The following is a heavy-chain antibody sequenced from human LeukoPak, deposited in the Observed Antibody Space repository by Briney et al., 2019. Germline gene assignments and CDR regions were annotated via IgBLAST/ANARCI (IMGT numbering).Heavy chain of an antibody. D-gene: IGHD1-1*01. V-gene: IGHV3-66*01. CDR2: IYSGGST. CDR1: GFTVSSNY. Sequence: GGSLRLSCAASGFTVSSNYMSWVRQAPGKGLEWVSVIYSGGSTYYADSVKGRFTISRDNSKNTLYLQMNSLRVEDTAVYYCARMESGYYYGMDVWGQGTTVTVSS. J-gene: IGHJ6*02. CDR3: ARMESGYYYGMDV.